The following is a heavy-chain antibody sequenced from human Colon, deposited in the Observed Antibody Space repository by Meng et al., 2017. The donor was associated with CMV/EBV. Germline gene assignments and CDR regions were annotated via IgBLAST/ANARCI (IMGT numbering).Heavy chain of an antibody. J-gene: IGHJ4*02. CDR1: GFTFNDYA. Sequence: GGSLRLSCAASGFTFNDYAMAWVRQAPGKGLEWVSGISGSGSEGGDYYAASVKGRFTVSRDNFKNILYLEMNNLKADDTAVYFCAKGRMYYDFGSGYEDWGQGTLVTVSS. V-gene: IGHV3-23*01. CDR3: AKGRMYYDFGSGYED. CDR2: ISGSGSEGGD. D-gene: IGHD3-3*01.